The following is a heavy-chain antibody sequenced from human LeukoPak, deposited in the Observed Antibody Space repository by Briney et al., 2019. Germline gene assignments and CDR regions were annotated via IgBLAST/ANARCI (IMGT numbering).Heavy chain of an antibody. CDR2: IWNDGSNK. Sequence: PGGSLRLSCAASGFTFSSYGMHWVRQAPGKGLEWVAVIWNDGSNKYYADSVKGRLTISRDNSKNTLYLQMNSLRAEDTAVYYCARAPTSYYYFDYWGQGTLVTVSS. CDR3: ARAPTSYYYFDY. D-gene: IGHD1-26*01. J-gene: IGHJ4*02. V-gene: IGHV3-33*01. CDR1: GFTFSSYG.